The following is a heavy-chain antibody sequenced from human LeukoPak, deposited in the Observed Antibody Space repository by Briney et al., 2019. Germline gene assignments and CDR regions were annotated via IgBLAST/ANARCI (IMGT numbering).Heavy chain of an antibody. CDR3: TAFESGGFY. V-gene: IGHV3-15*01. J-gene: IGHJ4*02. Sequence: GGSLRLSCTASGFTFGDYAMSWVRQAPGKGLEWVGRIKSKTHGGTTDYAAPVKGRFTISRDDSKNTLYVQMNSLKSEDTAVYYCTAFESGGFYWGQGTLVTVSS. D-gene: IGHD2-15*01. CDR2: IKSKTHGGTT. CDR1: GFTFGDYA.